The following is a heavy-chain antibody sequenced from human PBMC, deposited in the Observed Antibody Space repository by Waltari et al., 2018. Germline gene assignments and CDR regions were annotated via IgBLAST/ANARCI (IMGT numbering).Heavy chain of an antibody. CDR2: SKPGGPDT. CDR1: GYSFTSYW. D-gene: IGHD3-16*01. J-gene: IGHJ4*02. V-gene: IGHV5-51*01. Sequence: EVQLVQSGAEVKKPGESLKISCKGSGYSFTSYWIGWVRQMPGTGLEWMGISKPGGPDTRYSPPVQGQVTISAEKSISTAYLQWSSRKASDTAMYYCARHVGYLRLGEYYPILDYWGQGTLVTVSS. CDR3: ARHVGYLRLGEYYPILDY.